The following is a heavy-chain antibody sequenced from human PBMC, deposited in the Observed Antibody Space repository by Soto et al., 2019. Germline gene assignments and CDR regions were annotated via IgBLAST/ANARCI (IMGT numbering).Heavy chain of an antibody. D-gene: IGHD1-26*01. CDR2: ITSGGTT. J-gene: IGHJ4*02. V-gene: IGHV3-48*03. CDR1: GFTFSSFE. CDR3: ARVMYATWSSFDN. Sequence: LRLSCAASGFTFSSFEMVWVRQAPGKGLEWVSYITSGGTTYYTDSLKGRFTISRDNAKNSLYLQMNSLRAEDTAVYYCARVMYATWSSFDNWGQGSLVTVSS.